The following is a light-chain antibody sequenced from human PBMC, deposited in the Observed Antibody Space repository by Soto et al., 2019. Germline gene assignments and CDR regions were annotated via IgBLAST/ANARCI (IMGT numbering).Light chain of an antibody. CDR2: AVS. Sequence: QSPLTQPASVSVSPGQSITISCTGTSSDVGLYDYVSWYQQHPGKAPQLMIYAVSNRPSGVSNRFSASKSGNTASLFISGLQAEDEADYYCSSYTSDSPYVFGSGTKVTVL. CDR1: SSDVGLYDY. J-gene: IGLJ1*01. CDR3: SSYTSDSPYV. V-gene: IGLV2-14*01.